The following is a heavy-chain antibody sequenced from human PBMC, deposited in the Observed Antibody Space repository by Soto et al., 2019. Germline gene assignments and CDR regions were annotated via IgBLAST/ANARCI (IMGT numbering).Heavy chain of an antibody. CDR1: RYSISSSTW. J-gene: IGHJ4*02. Sequence: PSETLSLTCAVSRYSISSSTWWVWTRQPPGKGLEWIGYIYYSGTTYYNPSLKSRVTMSVDTSKNQFSLKLTSVTAVDTAVYYCARDLRSFYSSGWYYFDYWGQGTLVTVSS. CDR3: ARDLRSFYSSGWYYFDY. CDR2: IYYSGTT. D-gene: IGHD6-19*01. V-gene: IGHV4-28*03.